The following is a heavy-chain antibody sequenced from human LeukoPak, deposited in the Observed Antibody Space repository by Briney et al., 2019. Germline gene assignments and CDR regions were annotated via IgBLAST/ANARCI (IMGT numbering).Heavy chain of an antibody. Sequence: PSETLSLTCTISGGSITNSNYWSWIRQPPGEAPEWIGYIHYNGRTNYNPSLKSRVTISVDTSNNQFSLKLSSVTAADTAMYYCARVKGDYSFDYWGQGTLVTVSS. CDR2: IHYNGRT. CDR1: GGSITNSNY. J-gene: IGHJ4*02. V-gene: IGHV4-59*01. D-gene: IGHD4-17*01. CDR3: ARVKGDYSFDY.